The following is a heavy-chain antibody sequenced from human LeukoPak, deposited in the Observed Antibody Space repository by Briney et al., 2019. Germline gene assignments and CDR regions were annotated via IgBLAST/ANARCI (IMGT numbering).Heavy chain of an antibody. CDR2: ISWNSGST. CDR3: AKDKSAMVRGVGDAFDN. Sequence: GGSVRLSCAASGFTFDNYGMHWVRQAPGKGLEWVSGISWNSGSTGYADSVKGRFTISRDNAKSSLYLQMNSLRAEDTALYYCAKDKSAMVRGVGDAFDNWGQGTMVTVSS. D-gene: IGHD3-10*01. J-gene: IGHJ3*02. V-gene: IGHV3-9*01. CDR1: GFTFDNYG.